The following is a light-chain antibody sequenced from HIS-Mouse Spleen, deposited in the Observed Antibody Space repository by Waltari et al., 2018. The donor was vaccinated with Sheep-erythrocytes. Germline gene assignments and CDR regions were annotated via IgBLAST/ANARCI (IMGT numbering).Light chain of an antibody. CDR3: CSYAGSSTPWV. CDR1: SSDVGSYNL. CDR2: EGS. J-gene: IGLJ3*02. Sequence: QSALPQPASVSGSPGQSITISCTGTSSDVGSYNLVSCYQQHPGNAPKLMLYEGSKRPSGVSNRFSGSKSGNTASLTISGLQAEDEADYYCCSYAGSSTPWVFGGGTKLTVL. V-gene: IGLV2-23*01.